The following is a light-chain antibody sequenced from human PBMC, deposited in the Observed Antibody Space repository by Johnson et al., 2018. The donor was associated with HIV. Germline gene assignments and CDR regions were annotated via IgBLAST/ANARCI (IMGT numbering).Light chain of an antibody. Sequence: QSVLTQPPSVSAAPGQKVTISCSGSSSNIGNNYVSWYQQLPGTAPKLLIYENNKRPSGIPDRFSGSKSGTSATLGITGLQTGDEADYYCGTWDSSLSAYVFVTGTKGPVL. CDR2: ENN. CDR3: GTWDSSLSAYV. V-gene: IGLV1-51*02. CDR1: SSNIGNNY. J-gene: IGLJ1*01.